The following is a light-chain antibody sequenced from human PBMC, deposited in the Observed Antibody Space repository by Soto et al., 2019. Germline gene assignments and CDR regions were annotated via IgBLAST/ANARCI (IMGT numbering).Light chain of an antibody. J-gene: IGKJ5*01. Sequence: DSQMSQSPSSLSATVGDRVTITCRASQSISSYLNWYPQKPGKAPKLLIYAASSLQSGVPSRFSGSGSGTDFTLTISSLQPEDFAVYYCKQRSAWPIITFGQRIRPE. CDR1: QSISSY. CDR2: AAS. CDR3: KQRSAWPIIT. V-gene: IGKV1-39*01.